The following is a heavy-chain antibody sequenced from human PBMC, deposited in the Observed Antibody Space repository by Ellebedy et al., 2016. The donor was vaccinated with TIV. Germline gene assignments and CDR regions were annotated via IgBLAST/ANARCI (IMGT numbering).Heavy chain of an antibody. V-gene: IGHV1-18*01. CDR2: ISPENGNT. D-gene: IGHD1-26*01. CDR3: ARGYSGSPPGN. Sequence: ASVKVSXKASGYTFTKNGVVWVRQAPGQGLEWVGWISPENGNTKYAQKLQGRVTMTTDSSTTTAYVELRSLTSDDTAVYYCARGYSGSPPGNWGQGTLVTVSS. J-gene: IGHJ4*02. CDR1: GYTFTKNG.